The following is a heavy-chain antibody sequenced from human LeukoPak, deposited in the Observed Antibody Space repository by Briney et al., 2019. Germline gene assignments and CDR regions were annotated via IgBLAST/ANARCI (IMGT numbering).Heavy chain of an antibody. D-gene: IGHD2-15*01. J-gene: IGHJ4*02. CDR2: ISGSGGST. CDR3: AKGGDLGYCSGGSCYTDY. V-gene: IGHV3-23*01. Sequence: GGSLRLSCAASGFTFSSYAMSWVRQAPGKGLEWVSAISGSGGSTYYADSVKGRFTISRDNSKNTLYLQMNSLRAEDTAVSYCAKGGDLGYCSGGSCYTDYWGQGTLVTVSS. CDR1: GFTFSSYA.